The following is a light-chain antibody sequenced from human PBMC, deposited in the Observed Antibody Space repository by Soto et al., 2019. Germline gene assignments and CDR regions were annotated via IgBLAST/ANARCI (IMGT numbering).Light chain of an antibody. V-gene: IGKV3-15*01. Sequence: EIVMTQSPATLSVSPGERATLSCRASQSVSSNLAWYQQKPGQAPRLLIYGASTRATGIPARFSGSGSGTEFTLTISSLQSVDFAVYYCQQYNNWTPSWTFGQGTKVDIK. CDR2: GAS. CDR1: QSVSSN. J-gene: IGKJ1*01. CDR3: QQYNNWTPSWT.